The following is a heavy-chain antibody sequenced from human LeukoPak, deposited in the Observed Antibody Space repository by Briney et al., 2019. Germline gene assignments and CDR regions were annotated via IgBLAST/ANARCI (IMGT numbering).Heavy chain of an antibody. CDR3: ARGLVGTNKNTIFGVVISTDAFDI. Sequence: SETLSLTCAVYGGSFSGYYWSWIRQPAGKGLEWIGRIYTSGSTNYNPSLKSRVTMSVDTSKNQFSLKLSSVTAADTAVYYCARGLVGTNKNTIFGVVISTDAFDIWGQGTMVTVSS. D-gene: IGHD3-3*01. CDR1: GGSFSGYY. V-gene: IGHV4-59*10. CDR2: IYTSGST. J-gene: IGHJ3*02.